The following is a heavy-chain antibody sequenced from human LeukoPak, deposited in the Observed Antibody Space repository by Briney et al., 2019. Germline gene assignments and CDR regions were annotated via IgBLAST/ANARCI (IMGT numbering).Heavy chain of an antibody. CDR2: VFYSGST. CDR1: GGSISSSGYY. V-gene: IGHV4-39*07. Sequence: PSETLSLTCTVSGGSISSSGYYWGWIRQPPGKGLEWIGNVFYSGSTYYNPSLKSRLTISVDTSKNQFSLKLSSVTAADTAVYYCASSMYSSSWSDFDYWGQGTLVTVSS. D-gene: IGHD6-13*01. CDR3: ASSMYSSSWSDFDY. J-gene: IGHJ4*02.